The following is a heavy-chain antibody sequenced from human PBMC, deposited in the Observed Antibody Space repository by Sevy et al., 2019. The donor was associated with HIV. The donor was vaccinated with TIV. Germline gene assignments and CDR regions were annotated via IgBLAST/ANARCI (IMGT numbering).Heavy chain of an antibody. D-gene: IGHD3-22*01. CDR3: VSGSLDSTGYPFDY. Sequence: GGSLRLSCAASGFTFSIYTMNWARQASGKGLEWVSSISSSSTYIYYADSVRGRFTISRDNAKNSLYLQMHSLRAEDTAVYYCVSGSLDSTGYPFDYWGQGTLVTVSS. V-gene: IGHV3-21*01. J-gene: IGHJ4*02. CDR2: ISSSSTYI. CDR1: GFTFSIYT.